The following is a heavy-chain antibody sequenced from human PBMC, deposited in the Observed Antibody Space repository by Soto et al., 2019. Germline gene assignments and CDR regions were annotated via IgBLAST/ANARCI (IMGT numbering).Heavy chain of an antibody. CDR3: ARDNQPPGVPKPYNWFDP. J-gene: IGHJ5*02. Sequence: PSETLSLTCTVSGGSISSYYWSWIRQLPGKGLEWIGYIYYSGSTNYNPSLKSRVTISVDTSKNQFSLKLSSVTAADTAVYYCARDNQPPGVPKPYNWFDPWGQGTLVTVSS. V-gene: IGHV4-59*01. CDR2: IYYSGST. CDR1: GGSISSYY. D-gene: IGHD3-10*01.